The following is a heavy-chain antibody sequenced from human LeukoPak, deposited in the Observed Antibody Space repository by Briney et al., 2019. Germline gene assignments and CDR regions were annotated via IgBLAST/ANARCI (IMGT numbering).Heavy chain of an antibody. Sequence: GGSLRLSCAASGFTFSSYGMHWVRQAPGKGLEWVAVIWYDGSNKYYADSVKGRFTISRDNSKNTLYLQMNSLRAEDTAVYYCASPYGSGSLDYWGQGTLVTVSS. CDR2: IWYDGSNK. V-gene: IGHV3-33*01. CDR1: GFTFSSYG. CDR3: ASPYGSGSLDY. D-gene: IGHD3-10*01. J-gene: IGHJ4*02.